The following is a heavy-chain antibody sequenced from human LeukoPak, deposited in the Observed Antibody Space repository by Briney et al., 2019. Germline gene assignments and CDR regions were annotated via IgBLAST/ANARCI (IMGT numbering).Heavy chain of an antibody. J-gene: IGHJ5*02. CDR2: VYYSGST. Sequence: PSETLSFTCNVSGDSITSGAFYWAWIRQSPGKGLEWIGNVYYSGSTQYNPSLRGRVSISMDKTKNQFSLNLNSVSVTDTAIYYCARRDYAAWFDPWGQGTLVTVSS. V-gene: IGHV4-39*01. CDR3: ARRDYAAWFDP. D-gene: IGHD4/OR15-4a*01. CDR1: GDSITSGAFY.